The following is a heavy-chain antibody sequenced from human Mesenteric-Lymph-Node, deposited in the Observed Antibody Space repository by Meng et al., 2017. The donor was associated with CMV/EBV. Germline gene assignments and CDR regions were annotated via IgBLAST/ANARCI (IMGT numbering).Heavy chain of an antibody. CDR1: GYTFTSYG. Sequence: ASVKVSCKASGYTFTSYGNSWVRQAPGQGLEWMGWISAYNGNTNYAQKLQGRVTMTTDTSTSTAYMELSSLRSEDTAVYYCSRARYCSSTSCYGSYYYYGMDVWGQGTTVTVSS. CDR3: SRARYCSSTSCYGSYYYYGMDV. CDR2: ISAYNGNT. D-gene: IGHD2-2*01. V-gene: IGHV1-18*01. J-gene: IGHJ6*02.